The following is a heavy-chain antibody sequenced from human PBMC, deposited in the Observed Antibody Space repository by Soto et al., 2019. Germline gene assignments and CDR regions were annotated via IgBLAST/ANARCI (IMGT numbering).Heavy chain of an antibody. CDR3: ARSMANWFDP. Sequence: SETLSLTCIVSGGSISSDYWTWLRQPPGRGLEWIGYIYYSGSTNYNPSLKSRVTISIDTSKNQFSLKLSSVTAADTAVYYCARSMANWFDPWGQGTPVTVSS. D-gene: IGHD2-8*01. CDR2: IYYSGST. CDR1: GGSISSDY. J-gene: IGHJ5*02. V-gene: IGHV4-59*08.